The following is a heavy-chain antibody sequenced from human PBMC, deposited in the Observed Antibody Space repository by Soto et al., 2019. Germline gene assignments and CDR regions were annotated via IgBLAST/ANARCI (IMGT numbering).Heavy chain of an antibody. V-gene: IGHV3-21*01. CDR2: ISHSGSYI. J-gene: IGHJ3*02. Sequence: AQLVESGGSLVKPGGSLRLSCAASGFSFGDYIMNWVRQAPGRGLEWVASISHSGSYIFYADSVKGRFTISRDNSRDSLYLLMSSLRVDDTAIYYCASPRDYCVTTSNCFIAFDIWGQGTRVTVSS. D-gene: IGHD4-17*01. CDR3: ASPRDYCVTTSNCFIAFDI. CDR1: GFSFGDYI.